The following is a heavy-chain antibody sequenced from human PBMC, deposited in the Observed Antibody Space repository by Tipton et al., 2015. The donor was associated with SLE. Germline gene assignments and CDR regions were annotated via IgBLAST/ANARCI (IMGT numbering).Heavy chain of an antibody. Sequence: TLSLTCSVSGGSIRSSSFYWGWIRLPPGKGLEWIGSMHHTGATYSSPSLKSRVTLSLDKSQNQFSLKLTSVTAADTAVYYCASLAGTYSSYFRDYWGRGALVSVSS. CDR1: GGSIRSSSFY. D-gene: IGHD1-26*01. J-gene: IGHJ4*02. V-gene: IGHV4-39*07. CDR2: MHHTGAT. CDR3: ASLAGTYSSYFRDY.